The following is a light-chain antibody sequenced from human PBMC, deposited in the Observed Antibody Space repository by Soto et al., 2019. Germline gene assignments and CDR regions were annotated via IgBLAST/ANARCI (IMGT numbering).Light chain of an antibody. CDR1: SSDVGGYNY. CDR3: HSYTSTSTLGV. CDR2: DVS. V-gene: IGLV2-14*01. J-gene: IGLJ2*01. Sequence: QSALTQPASVSGSPGQSITISCTGASSDVGGYNYVSWYQQHPGKAPKLMIYDVSNRPSGVSNRFSGSKSGNTASLTISGLQAEDEADYYCHSYTSTSTLGVFGGGTKLTVL.